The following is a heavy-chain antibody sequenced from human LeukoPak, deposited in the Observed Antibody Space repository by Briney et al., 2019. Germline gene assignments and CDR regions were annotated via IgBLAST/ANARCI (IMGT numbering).Heavy chain of an antibody. D-gene: IGHD6-13*01. CDR2: IKSKTDGGTT. V-gene: IGHV3-15*01. Sequence: PGGSLRLSCAASGFTVSSNYMSWVRQAPGKGLEWVGRIKSKTDGGTTDYAAPVKGRFTISRDDSKNTLYLQMNSLKTEDTAVYYCTTEFGGIAAAGTIDYWGQGTLVTVSS. CDR3: TTEFGGIAAAGTIDY. J-gene: IGHJ4*02. CDR1: GFTVSSNY.